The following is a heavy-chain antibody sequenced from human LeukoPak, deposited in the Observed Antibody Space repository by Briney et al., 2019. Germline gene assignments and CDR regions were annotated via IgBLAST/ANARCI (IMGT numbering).Heavy chain of an antibody. Sequence: GGSLRLSCAASGFTFDDYGLSWVRQAPGKGLEWVGRIKSKTDGGTTDYAAPVKGRFTISRDDSKNTLYLQMNSLKTEDTAVYYCTTGFSSGSEDYWGQGTLVTVSS. CDR2: IKSKTDGGTT. V-gene: IGHV3-15*01. J-gene: IGHJ4*02. CDR3: TTGFSSGSEDY. D-gene: IGHD3-22*01. CDR1: GFTFDDYG.